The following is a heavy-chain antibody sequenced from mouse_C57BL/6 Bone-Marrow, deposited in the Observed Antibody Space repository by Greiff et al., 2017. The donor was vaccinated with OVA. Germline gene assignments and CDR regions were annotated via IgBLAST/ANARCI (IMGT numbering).Heavy chain of an antibody. J-gene: IGHJ3*01. Sequence: QVQLQQPGAELVKPGASVKLSCKASGYTFTSYWMHWVKQRPGQGLEWIGMIHTNSGSTNYNEKFKSKATLTVDKSSSTAYMQLSSMTSEDSAVYYCARSLYDYDGAYWGQGTLVTVSA. V-gene: IGHV1-64*01. CDR2: IHTNSGST. CDR3: ARSLYDYDGAY. D-gene: IGHD2-4*01. CDR1: GYTFTSYW.